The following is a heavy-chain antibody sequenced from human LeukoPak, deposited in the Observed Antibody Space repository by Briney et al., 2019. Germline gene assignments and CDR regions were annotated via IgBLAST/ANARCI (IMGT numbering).Heavy chain of an antibody. CDR2: ISGSGGST. J-gene: IGHJ4*02. CDR3: AKTGWDTYDY. D-gene: IGHD6-19*01. CDR1: GFSDG. Sequence: GGSLRLSYAASGFSDGMSWVRQAHGKAPEWVSAISGSGGSTYYADSVKGRFTTSRDNSKNTLYLQMNSLRAEDTAVYYCAKTGWDTYDYWGQGTLVTVSS. V-gene: IGHV3-23*01.